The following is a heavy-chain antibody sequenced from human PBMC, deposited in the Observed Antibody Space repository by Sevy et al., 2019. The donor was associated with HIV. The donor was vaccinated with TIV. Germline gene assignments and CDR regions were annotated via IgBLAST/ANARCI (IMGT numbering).Heavy chain of an antibody. V-gene: IGHV3-30-3*01. CDR1: GFAFSIHA. J-gene: IGHJ4*01. CDR3: ARDGGYSIKWYPLY. CDR2: ISYEGSET. Sequence: GGSLRLSCAAAGFAFSIHAMHWVRQAPGKGLEWVAVISYEGSETFYAASVEGRFTISRDNSKNMLSLQINSLRPEDTAVYYCARDGGYSIKWYPLYWGHGTLVTVSS. D-gene: IGHD6-13*01.